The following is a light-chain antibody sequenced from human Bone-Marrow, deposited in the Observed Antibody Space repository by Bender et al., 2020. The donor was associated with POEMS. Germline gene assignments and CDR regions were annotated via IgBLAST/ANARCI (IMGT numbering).Light chain of an antibody. CDR3: QSYDSSLSGPL. CDR2: INN. Sequence: QSVLTQPPSASGTPGQRATISCSGSSSNIGTNPVNWYQQLPGTAPKLLIYINNQRPSGVPDRFSGSKSGTSASLAISGLQSEDEADYYCQSYDSSLSGPLFGGGTKLTVL. J-gene: IGLJ2*01. CDR1: SSNIGTNP. V-gene: IGLV1-44*01.